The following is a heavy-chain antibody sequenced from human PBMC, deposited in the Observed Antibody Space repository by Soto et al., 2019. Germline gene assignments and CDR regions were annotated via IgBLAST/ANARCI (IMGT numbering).Heavy chain of an antibody. CDR1: GYSFTSYW. D-gene: IGHD6-6*01. CDR2: IYPGDSDT. CDR3: ARAVSSSLLPRVGGYYYYYMDV. J-gene: IGHJ6*03. V-gene: IGHV5-51*03. Sequence: EVQLVQSGAEVKKPGESLKISCKGSGYSFTSYWIGWVRQMPGKGLEWMGIIYPGDSDTRYSPSFQGQVTISADKSISTAYLQWSSLKASDTAMYYCARAVSSSLLPRVGGYYYYYMDVWGKGTTVTVSS.